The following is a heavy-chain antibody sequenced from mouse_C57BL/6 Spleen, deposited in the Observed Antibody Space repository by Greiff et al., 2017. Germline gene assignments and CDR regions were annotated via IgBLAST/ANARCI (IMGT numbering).Heavy chain of an antibody. CDR1: GYTFTSYW. D-gene: IGHD2-4*01. V-gene: IGHV1-61*01. CDR2: IYPSDSET. Sequence: QVQLQQPGAELVRPGSSVKLSCKASGYTFTSYWMDWVKQRPGQGLEWIGNIYPSDSETHYNQKFKDKATLTVDKSSSTAYMQLSSLTSEDSAVYYCARRGYDYLYYFDYWGQGTTLTVSS. CDR3: ARRGYDYLYYFDY. J-gene: IGHJ2*01.